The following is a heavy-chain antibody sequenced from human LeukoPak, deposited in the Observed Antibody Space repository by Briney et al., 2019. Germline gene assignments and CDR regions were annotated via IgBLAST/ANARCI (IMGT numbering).Heavy chain of an antibody. D-gene: IGHD1-1*01. Sequence: ASVKVSCKASGYTFTCHYIHWMRQAPGQGLEWMGWINPNGGATRFAQKFQGRVTMTRDTSITTAYMDLTSLRSGDTAVYYCSRDRADGSMNAFDVWGQGTLVTVSS. CDR3: SRDRADGSMNAFDV. J-gene: IGHJ3*01. V-gene: IGHV1-2*02. CDR1: GYTFTCHY. CDR2: INPNGGAT.